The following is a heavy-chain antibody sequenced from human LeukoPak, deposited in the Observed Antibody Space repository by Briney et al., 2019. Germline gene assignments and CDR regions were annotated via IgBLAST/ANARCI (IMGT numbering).Heavy chain of an antibody. V-gene: IGHV4-39*01. CDR1: GGSISSSSYY. Sequence: SETLSLTCTVSGGSISSSSYYWGWIRQPPGKGLEWIGSIYCSGSTYYNPSLKSRVTISVDTSKNQFSLKLSSVTAADTAVYYCARIHYDILTGYYTSPFDYWGQGTLVTVSS. CDR3: ARIHYDILTGYYTSPFDY. D-gene: IGHD3-9*01. CDR2: IYCSGST. J-gene: IGHJ4*02.